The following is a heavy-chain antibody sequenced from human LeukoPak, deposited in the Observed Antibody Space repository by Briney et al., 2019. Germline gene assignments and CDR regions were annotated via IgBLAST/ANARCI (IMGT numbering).Heavy chain of an antibody. V-gene: IGHV1-2*02. J-gene: IGHJ4*02. CDR2: IYPNSGGT. Sequence: ASVKVSCKASGYTFTGYYMHWVRQAPGQGLEWMGWIYPNSGGTNYAQKFQGRVTMTRDTSISTAYMELSRLRSDDTAVYYCATPPPLGYCSSTSCYRSDYWGQGTLVTVSS. CDR3: ATPPPLGYCSSTSCYRSDY. CDR1: GYTFTGYY. D-gene: IGHD2-2*02.